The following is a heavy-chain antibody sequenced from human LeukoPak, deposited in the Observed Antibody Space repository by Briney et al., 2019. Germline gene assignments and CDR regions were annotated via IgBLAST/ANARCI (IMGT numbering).Heavy chain of an antibody. D-gene: IGHD6-13*01. CDR3: ARGPYSSRYDY. CDR2: IYYSGST. J-gene: IGHJ4*02. CDR1: GGSLSSSY. V-gene: IGHV4-59*01. Sequence: PETLSLTCTVSGGSLSSSYWSWIRQPAGKQLVWIGYIYYSGSTNYNPSLKSRVTMSVDTSKNQFSLNLSSVTAADTAVEYCARGPYSSRYDYWGQGTVVTVSS.